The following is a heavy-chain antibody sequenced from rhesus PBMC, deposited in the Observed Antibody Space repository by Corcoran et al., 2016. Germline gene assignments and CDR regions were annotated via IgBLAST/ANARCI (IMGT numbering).Heavy chain of an antibody. Sequence: EVQLVESGGGLVQPGGSLRLSCAASGFTFSDHYMYWVRQAPGKGLEWVGFIRSKAYGVTTESAASVKGRFTISRDDSKSIAYLQMNSLKTEDTAVYYCTRPDPSGYSFYYGLDSWGQGVVVTVSS. V-gene: IGHV3-184*01. CDR1: GFTFSDHY. D-gene: IGHD5-24*01. CDR2: IRSKAYGVTT. J-gene: IGHJ6*01. CDR3: TRPDPSGYSFYYGLDS.